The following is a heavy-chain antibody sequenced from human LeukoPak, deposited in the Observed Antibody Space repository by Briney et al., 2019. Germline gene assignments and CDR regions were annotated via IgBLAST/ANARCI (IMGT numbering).Heavy chain of an antibody. CDR1: GFTFSSYS. CDR2: IDSSNTYI. V-gene: IGHV3-21*01. J-gene: IGHJ6*02. D-gene: IGHD1-26*01. CDR3: ARSKTFSGSYRYYGMDV. Sequence: GGSLRLSCVASGFTFSSYSMNWVRQAPGKVLELVSSIDSSNTYIYYADSVKGRFTISRDNAKNSLYLQMNSLRAEDTAVYYCARSKTFSGSYRYYGMDVWGQGTTVTVS.